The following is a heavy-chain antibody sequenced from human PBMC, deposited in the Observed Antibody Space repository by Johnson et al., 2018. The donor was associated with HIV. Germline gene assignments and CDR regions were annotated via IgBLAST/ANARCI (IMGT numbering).Heavy chain of an antibody. CDR2: ISYDGSNK. J-gene: IGHJ3*02. Sequence: VHLVESGGGVVQPGRPLRLSCAASGFTFSSYGIHWVRQAPGKGLEWVAVISYDGSNKYYADSVKGRFTISRDNSKNTLYLQMNSLRADDTAVYYCARGGSDVFDIWGRGTMVTVSS. CDR3: ARGGSDVFDI. D-gene: IGHD3-16*01. CDR1: GFTFSSYG. V-gene: IGHV3-33*05.